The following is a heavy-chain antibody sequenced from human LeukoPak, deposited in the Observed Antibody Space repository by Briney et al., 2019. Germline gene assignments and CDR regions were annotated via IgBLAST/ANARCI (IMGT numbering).Heavy chain of an antibody. V-gene: IGHV4-59*01. CDR2: IYYSGST. Sequence: SETLSLTCTVSGGSISSYYWSWIRQPPGKGLEWIGYIYYSGSTNYNPSLNSRVTISVDTSKNQFSLKLSSVTAADTAVYYCARGLYYYGSGKPLNYFDYWGQGTLVTASS. J-gene: IGHJ4*02. CDR3: ARGLYYYGSGKPLNYFDY. D-gene: IGHD3-10*01. CDR1: GGSISSYY.